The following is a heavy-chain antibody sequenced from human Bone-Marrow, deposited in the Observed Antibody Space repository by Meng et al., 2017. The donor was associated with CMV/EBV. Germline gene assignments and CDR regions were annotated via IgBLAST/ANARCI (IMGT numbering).Heavy chain of an antibody. CDR2: ISSSSSTI. V-gene: IGHV3-48*04. J-gene: IGHJ6*02. D-gene: IGHD6-13*01. Sequence: GGSLRLSCAASGFTFSSYAMSWVRQAPGKGLEWVSYISSSSSTIYYADSVKGRFTISRDNAKNSLYLQMNSLRAEDTAVYYCARDHSSREVGLLLGYYYYGMDVWGQGTTVTVSS. CDR3: ARDHSSREVGLLLGYYYYGMDV. CDR1: GFTFSSYA.